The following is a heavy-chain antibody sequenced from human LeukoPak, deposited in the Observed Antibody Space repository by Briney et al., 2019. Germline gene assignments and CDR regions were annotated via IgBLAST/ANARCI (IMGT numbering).Heavy chain of an antibody. J-gene: IGHJ5*02. CDR3: ARSRVGATLWFDP. CDR2: INPSGGST. D-gene: IGHD1-26*01. Sequence: ASVKVSCKVSGYTFTSYYMHWVRQAPGQGLEWMGIINPSGGSTSYAQKFQGRVTMTRDTSTSTVYMELSSLRSEDTAVYYCARSRVGATLWFDPWGQGTLVTVSS. V-gene: IGHV1-46*01. CDR1: GYTFTSYY.